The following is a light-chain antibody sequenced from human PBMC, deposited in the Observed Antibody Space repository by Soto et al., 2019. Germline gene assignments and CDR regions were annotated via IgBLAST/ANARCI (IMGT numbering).Light chain of an antibody. CDR3: QSYDNTLSGPIYV. CDR2: GNT. J-gene: IGLJ1*01. CDR1: TSNIGAGYD. Sequence: QSVLTQPPSVSGALGQRVTISCTGITSNIGAGYDVHWYQLLPGRAPKLLIYGNTNRPSGVPDRFSGSKSATSASLAITGLQAADEAIYYCQSYDNTLSGPIYVFATATKV. V-gene: IGLV1-40*01.